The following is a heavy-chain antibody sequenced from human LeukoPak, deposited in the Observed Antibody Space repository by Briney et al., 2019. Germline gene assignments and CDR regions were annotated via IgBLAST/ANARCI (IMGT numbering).Heavy chain of an antibody. V-gene: IGHV3-23*01. Sequence: GGSVRLSCAASGFTFSSYAMTWVRQAPGKGLEWVSAISAGGGGTYYADSVKGRFTISRDNSKSTLYLQMDSLRAEDTALYYCARDRTTTGLLLAGLIDYWGQATLVTVSS. D-gene: IGHD2/OR15-2a*01. CDR1: GFTFSSYA. CDR3: ARDRTTTGLLLAGLIDY. CDR2: ISAGGGGT. J-gene: IGHJ4*02.